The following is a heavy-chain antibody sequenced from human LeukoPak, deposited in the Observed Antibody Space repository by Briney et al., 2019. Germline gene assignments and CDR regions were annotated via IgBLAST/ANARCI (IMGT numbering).Heavy chain of an antibody. V-gene: IGHV4-38-2*02. Sequence: SETLSLTCTVSGYSISSGYYWGWIRQPPGKGLEWIGSIYHSGSTYYNPSLKSRVTISVDTSKNQFSLKLSSVTAADTAVYYCARGSRDGYNPVDYWGQGTLVTVSS. CDR3: ARGSRDGYNPVDY. CDR2: IYHSGST. CDR1: GYSISSGYY. D-gene: IGHD5-24*01. J-gene: IGHJ4*02.